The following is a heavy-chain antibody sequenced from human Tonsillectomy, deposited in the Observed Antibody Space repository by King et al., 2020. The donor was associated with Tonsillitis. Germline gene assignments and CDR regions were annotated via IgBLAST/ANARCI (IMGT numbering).Heavy chain of an antibody. Sequence: VQLVESGGGVVQPGRSLRFSCAASGFTFSSYGMHWVRQAPGKGLEWVALISYDGSNKYYADSVKGRFTISRDNSKNTRYLQMNSLRAEDTAVYYCAKDHGYGDSYDYFDFWGQGTLVTVSS. CDR1: GFTFSSYG. CDR3: AKDHGYGDSYDYFDF. CDR2: ISYDGSNK. J-gene: IGHJ4*02. V-gene: IGHV3-30*18. D-gene: IGHD4-17*01.